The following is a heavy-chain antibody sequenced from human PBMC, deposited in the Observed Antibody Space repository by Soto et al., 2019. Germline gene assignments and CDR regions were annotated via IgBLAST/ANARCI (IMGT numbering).Heavy chain of an antibody. CDR2: IYYSGST. V-gene: IGHV4-59*01. CDR3: ARVSPSQDIVLMVYATSYDAFDI. J-gene: IGHJ3*02. Sequence: SETLSLTCTVSGGSISSYYWSWIRQPPGKGLEWIGYIYYSGSTNYNPSLTSRDTISVDTSKIQFSLKLSSVTAADTAVYYCARVSPSQDIVLMVYATSYDAFDIWGQGTMVTVSS. D-gene: IGHD2-8*01. CDR1: GGSISSYY.